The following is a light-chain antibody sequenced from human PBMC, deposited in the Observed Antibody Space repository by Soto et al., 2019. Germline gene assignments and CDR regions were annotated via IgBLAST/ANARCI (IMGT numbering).Light chain of an antibody. CDR2: TNN. Sequence: QSVLTQPPSASGTPGQRVTISCSGSSSNIGSNTVHWYQQLPGTAPKLLIYTNNQRPSGVPDRFSGSKSGTSATLGITGFQTGDEADYYCGSWDSSLSAYVFGTGTKVTVL. CDR3: GSWDSSLSAYV. CDR1: SSNIGSNT. V-gene: IGLV1-44*01. J-gene: IGLJ1*01.